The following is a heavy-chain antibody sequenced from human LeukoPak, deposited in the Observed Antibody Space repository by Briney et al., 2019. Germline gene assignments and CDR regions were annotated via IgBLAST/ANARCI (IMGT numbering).Heavy chain of an antibody. V-gene: IGHV5-51*01. CDR3: ARGDFGGNSGVDY. J-gene: IGHJ4*02. D-gene: IGHD4-23*01. CDR1: GYIFTNYW. CDR2: IYPGDSDI. Sequence: GESLRISCKGSGYIFTNYWIGWVRQMPGKGLEWMGIIYPGDSDIRYSPSFQGQVTISADKSISTAYLQWSSLKASDTAMYYCARGDFGGNSGVDYWGQGTLVTVSS.